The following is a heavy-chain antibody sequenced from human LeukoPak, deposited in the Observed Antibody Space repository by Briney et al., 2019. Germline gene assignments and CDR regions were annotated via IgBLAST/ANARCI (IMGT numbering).Heavy chain of an antibody. Sequence: GGSLRLSCAASGFTFSSYDMHWVRQAPGKGLEWVAVISYDGSNKYYADSVKGRFTISRDNSKNTLYLQMNSLRAEDTAVYYCAKDHKDYWGQGTLVTVSS. V-gene: IGHV3-30*18. CDR2: ISYDGSNK. CDR3: AKDHKDY. CDR1: GFTFSSYD. J-gene: IGHJ4*02.